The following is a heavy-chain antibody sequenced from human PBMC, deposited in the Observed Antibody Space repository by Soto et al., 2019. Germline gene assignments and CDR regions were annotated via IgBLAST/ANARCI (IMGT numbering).Heavy chain of an antibody. CDR1: GGTFSSYT. CDR3: AMEYCSSTSCYRDY. D-gene: IGHD2-2*02. J-gene: IGHJ4*02. V-gene: IGHV1-69*02. CDR2: IIPILGIA. Sequence: QVQLVQSGAEVKKPGSSVKVSCKASGGTFSSYTISWVRQAPGQGLEWMGRIIPILGIANYAQKFQGRVTITADKSMSTAYMELSSLRAEDTDVYYCAMEYCSSTSCYRDYWGQGTLVTVSS.